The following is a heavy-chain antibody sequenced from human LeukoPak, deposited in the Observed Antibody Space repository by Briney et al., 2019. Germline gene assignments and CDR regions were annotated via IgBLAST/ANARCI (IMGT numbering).Heavy chain of an antibody. CDR3: AKDIGTYYDFWSGRDY. CDR2: ISGSGGST. J-gene: IGHJ4*02. V-gene: IGHV3-23*01. D-gene: IGHD3-3*01. CDR1: GFTFSSYA. Sequence: GGSLRLSCAASGFTFSSYAMSWVRQAPGEGLEWVSAISGSGGSTYYADSVKGRFTISRDNSKNTLYLQMNSLRAEDTAVYYCAKDIGTYYDFWSGRDYWGQGTLVTVSS.